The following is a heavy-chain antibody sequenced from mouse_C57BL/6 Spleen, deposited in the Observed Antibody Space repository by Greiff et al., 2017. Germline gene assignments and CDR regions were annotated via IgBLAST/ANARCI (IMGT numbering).Heavy chain of an antibody. J-gene: IGHJ2*01. D-gene: IGHD3-2*02. CDR1: GYTFTSYW. CDR2: IYPGSGST. V-gene: IGHV1-55*01. CDR3: ARRQLRSHFDY. Sequence: QVQLKQPGAELVKPGASVKMSCKASGYTFTSYWITWVKQRPGQGLEWIGDIYPGSGSTNYNEKFKGKATLTVDTSSSTAYMQLSSLTSEDSAVYYCARRQLRSHFDYWGQGTTRTVSS.